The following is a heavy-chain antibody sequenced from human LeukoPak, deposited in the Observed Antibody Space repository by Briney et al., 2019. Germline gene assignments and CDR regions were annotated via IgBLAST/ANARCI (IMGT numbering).Heavy chain of an antibody. CDR3: VRDLGIYCTSISCPFDY. V-gene: IGHV1-2*02. CDR1: GYTFTGYH. D-gene: IGHD2-2*01. Sequence: ASVKVSCKASGYTFTGYHMHWVRQAPGQGLEWVGWINLISGGTNYAQKFQGRGTMTRDTSITTAYIELSRLTSDDTAVYYCVRDLGIYCTSISCPFDYRGQGTLVTVSS. CDR2: INLISGGT. J-gene: IGHJ4*02.